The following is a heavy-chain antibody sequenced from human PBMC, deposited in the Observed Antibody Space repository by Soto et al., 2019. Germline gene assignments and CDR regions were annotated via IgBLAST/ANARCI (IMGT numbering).Heavy chain of an antibody. V-gene: IGHV3-7*01. CDR1: GFTFSSYW. CDR2: INQDGSEK. CDR3: AREGYNSGSNLGYYYYYMDV. Sequence: EVQLVESGGGLVQPGGSLRLSCAASGFTFSSYWMSWVRQAPGKGLEWVANINQDGSEKYYVDSVKGRFTISRDNAKNSLYLQMNSLRADDTAVYYCAREGYNSGSNLGYYYYYMDVWGEGTTVTVSS. J-gene: IGHJ6*03. D-gene: IGHD6-19*01.